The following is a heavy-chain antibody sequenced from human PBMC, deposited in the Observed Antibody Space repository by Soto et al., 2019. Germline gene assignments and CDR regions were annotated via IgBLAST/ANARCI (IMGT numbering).Heavy chain of an antibody. CDR3: ARDQGVMITFGGVIAFGPLDAFDX. J-gene: IGHJ3*02. CDR1: GYTFTSYG. Sequence: ASVKVSCKASGYTFTSYGISWVRQAPGQGLEWMGWISAYNGNTNYAQKLQGRVTMTTDTSTSTAYMELRSLRSDDTAVYYCARDQGVMITFGGVIAFGPLDAFDXWGQGTMVTVSS. CDR2: ISAYNGNT. D-gene: IGHD3-16*02. V-gene: IGHV1-18*01.